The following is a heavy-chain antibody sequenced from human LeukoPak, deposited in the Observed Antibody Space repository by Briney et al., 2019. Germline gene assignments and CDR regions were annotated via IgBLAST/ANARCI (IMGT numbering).Heavy chain of an antibody. V-gene: IGHV4-59*01. CDR2: IYYNGST. D-gene: IGHD6-19*01. CDR1: GGSISSYY. Sequence: SETLSLTCTVSGGSISSYYWSWIRQPPGKGLEWIGYIYYNGSTNYNPSLKSRVTISVDTSKNQFSLKLSSVTAADTAVYYCARGGIAVAGLNWFDPWGQGTLVTVSS. J-gene: IGHJ5*02. CDR3: ARGGIAVAGLNWFDP.